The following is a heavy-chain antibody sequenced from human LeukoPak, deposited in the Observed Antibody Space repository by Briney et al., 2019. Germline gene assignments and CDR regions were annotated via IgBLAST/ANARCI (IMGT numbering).Heavy chain of an antibody. Sequence: ASVKVSCKASGYTFTGYYVHWVRQAPGQGLEWMGWINPYSGDTNYAQKFQGRVTMTRDTSISTAYMEVSRLRSDDTAVYYCARKKYPYYSDSRGPFDSWGQGTLVTVSS. V-gene: IGHV1-2*02. CDR3: ARKKYPYYSDSRGPFDS. D-gene: IGHD3-22*01. CDR1: GYTFTGYY. J-gene: IGHJ5*01. CDR2: INPYSGDT.